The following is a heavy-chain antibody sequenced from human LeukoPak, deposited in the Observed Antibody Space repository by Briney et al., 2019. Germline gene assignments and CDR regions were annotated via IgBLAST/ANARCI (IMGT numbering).Heavy chain of an antibody. Sequence: ASVKVSCKASGYTFTGYYMHWVRQAPGQGLEWMGWINPNSGGTNYAQKFQGRVTMTRDTSISTAYMELSRLRSDDTAVYYCARSRYYYDSSGEFDYWGQGTLVTVSS. V-gene: IGHV1-2*02. CDR3: ARSRYYYDSSGEFDY. D-gene: IGHD3-22*01. J-gene: IGHJ4*02. CDR2: INPNSGGT. CDR1: GYTFTGYY.